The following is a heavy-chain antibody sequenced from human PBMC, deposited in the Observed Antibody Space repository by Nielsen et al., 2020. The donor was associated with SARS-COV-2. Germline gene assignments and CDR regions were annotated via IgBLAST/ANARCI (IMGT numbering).Heavy chain of an antibody. V-gene: IGHV3-7*01. Sequence: GGSLRLSCAASGFSFSDYWMTWVRQAPEKGLEWVANIKKDGTEQYYVDSVKGRFTISRDNAKNLVYLQMNSLRAEDTAVYYCARDGYTAGFNFWGQGTRVTVSS. CDR1: GFSFSDYW. CDR2: IKKDGTEQ. CDR3: ARDGYTAGFNF. J-gene: IGHJ3*01. D-gene: IGHD6-13*01.